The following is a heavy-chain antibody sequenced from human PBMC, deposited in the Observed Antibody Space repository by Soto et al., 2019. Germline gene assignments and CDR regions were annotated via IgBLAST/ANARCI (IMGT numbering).Heavy chain of an antibody. CDR2: TYHKGST. D-gene: IGHD3-16*02. V-gene: IGHV4-59*01. CDR3: ARIGGYHGPLDY. CDR1: GVSISSYF. Sequence: PSETLSLTCTVSGVSISSYFWSWIRQPPGRGLEWIGYTYHKGSTNYSPSLKSRVAISLDTSENQFSLKVNPVTAADTAVYYCARIGGYHGPLDYWGQGTPVTV. J-gene: IGHJ4*02.